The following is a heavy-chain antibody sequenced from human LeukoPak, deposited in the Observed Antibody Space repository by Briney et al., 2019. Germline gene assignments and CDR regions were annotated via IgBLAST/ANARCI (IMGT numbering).Heavy chain of an antibody. CDR3: AKDPYSSGWYSPYYFDY. CDR2: ISGSGGST. D-gene: IGHD6-19*01. V-gene: IGHV3-23*01. CDR1: GFTFSSYA. Sequence: GRSLRLSCAASGFTFSSYAMSWVRQAPGKGLEWVSAISGSGGSTYYADSVKGRFTISRDNSKNTLYLQMNSLRAEDTAVYYCAKDPYSSGWYSPYYFDYWGQGTLVTVSS. J-gene: IGHJ4*02.